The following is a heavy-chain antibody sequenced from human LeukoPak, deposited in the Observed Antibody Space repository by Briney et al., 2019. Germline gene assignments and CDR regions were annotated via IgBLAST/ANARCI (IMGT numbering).Heavy chain of an antibody. Sequence: PGGSLRLSCAASGFTFDDYAMHWVRQAPGKGLEWVFLISGDGGSTYYAYSVKVRFTISRDNSKNSLYLQMNSLRTEDTALYYCAKATPSMITFGGVIADTPDWGQGTLVTVSS. D-gene: IGHD3-16*02. CDR1: GFTFDDYA. J-gene: IGHJ4*02. V-gene: IGHV3-43*02. CDR2: ISGDGGST. CDR3: AKATPSMITFGGVIADTPD.